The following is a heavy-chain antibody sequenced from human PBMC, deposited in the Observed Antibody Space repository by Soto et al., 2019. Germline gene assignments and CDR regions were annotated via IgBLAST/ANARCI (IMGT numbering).Heavy chain of an antibody. CDR1: GGSISSYY. V-gene: IGHV4-4*07. CDR2: IYTSGST. D-gene: IGHD5-12*01. J-gene: IGHJ6*02. Sequence: LSLTCTDSGGSISSYYWSWIRQPAGKGLEWIGRIYTSGSTNYNPSLKSRVTMSVDTSKNQFSLKLSSVTAADTAVYYCARTSGYSGYVGTYYYYGMDVWGQGTTVTVSS. CDR3: ARTSGYSGYVGTYYYYGMDV.